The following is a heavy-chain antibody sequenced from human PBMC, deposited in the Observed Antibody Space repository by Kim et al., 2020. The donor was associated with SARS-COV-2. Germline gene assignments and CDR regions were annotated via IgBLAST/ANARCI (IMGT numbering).Heavy chain of an antibody. CDR3: TSSSSGWDGMDV. J-gene: IGHJ6*02. Sequence: SQTLSLTCAISGASVSSNSATWNWIRQSPSRGLEWLGRTYYRSKWYNDYAVSVRSRITINADTFKNQFSLYLKSVTPEDTAVYYCTSSSSGWDGMDVWGQGTTVTVSS. D-gene: IGHD6-19*01. CDR2: TYYRSKWYN. CDR1: GASVSSNSAT. V-gene: IGHV6-1*01.